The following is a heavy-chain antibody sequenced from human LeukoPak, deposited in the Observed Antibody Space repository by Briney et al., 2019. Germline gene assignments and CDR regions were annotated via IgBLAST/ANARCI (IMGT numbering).Heavy chain of an antibody. D-gene: IGHD3-3*01. Sequence: GGSLRLSCAASGFTFSSYGMHWVRQAPGKGLEWVAVISYDGSNKYYADSVKGRFTISRDNSKNTLYLQMNSLRAEDTAVYYCANGHTIFGVVSIFDYWGQGTLVTVSS. J-gene: IGHJ4*02. V-gene: IGHV3-30*18. CDR2: ISYDGSNK. CDR1: GFTFSSYG. CDR3: ANGHTIFGVVSIFDY.